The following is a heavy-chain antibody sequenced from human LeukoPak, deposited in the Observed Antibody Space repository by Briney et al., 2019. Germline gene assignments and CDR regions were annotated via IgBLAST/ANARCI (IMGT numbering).Heavy chain of an antibody. CDR3: ARDIVVVPAGGYYYSGAFDI. J-gene: IGHJ3*02. CDR2: INHSGST. D-gene: IGHD2-2*01. V-gene: IGHV4-34*01. Sequence: PSETLSLTCAVYGGSFSGYYWSWIRQPPGKGLEWIGEINHSGSTNYNPSLKSRVTMSVDTSKNQFSLKLSSVTAADTAVYYCARDIVVVPAGGYYYSGAFDIWGQGTMVTVSS. CDR1: GGSFSGYY.